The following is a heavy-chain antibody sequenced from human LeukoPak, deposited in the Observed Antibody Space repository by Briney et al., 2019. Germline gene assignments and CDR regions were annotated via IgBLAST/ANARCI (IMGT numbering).Heavy chain of an antibody. V-gene: IGHV3-48*03. CDR3: ALLAVASDFDY. Sequence: GGSLRLSCAVSGFPFSFYEANSVRQAPGQGLEWVSNIGSSGSTTYYADSVKGRFSISRDNAKGSLYLHMNSLRVEDTAVYYCALLAVASDFDYWGQGALVTVSS. J-gene: IGHJ4*02. CDR2: IGSSGSTT. CDR1: GFPFSFYE. D-gene: IGHD6-19*01.